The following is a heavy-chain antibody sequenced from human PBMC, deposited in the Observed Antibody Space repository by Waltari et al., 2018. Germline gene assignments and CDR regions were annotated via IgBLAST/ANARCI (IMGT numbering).Heavy chain of an antibody. V-gene: IGHV1-69*13. CDR1: GGNFNSSK. CDR2: VVPIFSKT. Sequence: QVQLVQSGAEVKKPGSSVKVSCKASGGNFNSSKLNWVRQAPGQGLEWMGGVVPIFSKTHYAQRFQGRVTITADESASTVLMELTGLRSDDTALYFCVVTDALVAYDFWGQGTLVTVSS. CDR3: VVTDALVAYDF. J-gene: IGHJ4*02. D-gene: IGHD2-21*02.